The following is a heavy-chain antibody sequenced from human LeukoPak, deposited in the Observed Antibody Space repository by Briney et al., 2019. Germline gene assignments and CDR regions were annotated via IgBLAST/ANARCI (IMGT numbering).Heavy chain of an antibody. CDR2: INPSGGST. CDR3: AIGLGSARTTVTLSGGYDPFDY. J-gene: IGHJ4*02. Sequence: GASVKVSCKASGYTFTSYYMHWVRQAPGQGLEWMGIINPSGGSTSYAQKFQGRVTVTRDTSTSTVYMELSSLRSEDTAVYYCAIGLGSARTTVTLSGGYDPFDYWGQGTLVTVSS. V-gene: IGHV1-46*01. CDR1: GYTFTSYY. D-gene: IGHD4-11*01.